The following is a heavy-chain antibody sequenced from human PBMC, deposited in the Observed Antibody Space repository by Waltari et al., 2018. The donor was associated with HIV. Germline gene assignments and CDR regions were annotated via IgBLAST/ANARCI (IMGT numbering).Heavy chain of an antibody. D-gene: IGHD3-22*01. J-gene: IGHJ5*02. CDR1: GYTFSDYY. CDR3: ARVLRGTMNYFDSRLGH. CDR2: INPNSGGT. V-gene: IGHV1-2*07. Sequence: QVQLVQSGAEVKKPGASLKVSCKAPGYTFSDYYIPWERQAPGQGLAWMGWINPNSGGTRYADKFQGRVTMTRDTSINTADMELSRLTSDDTAVYYCARVLRGTMNYFDSRLGHWGQGTLVTVSS.